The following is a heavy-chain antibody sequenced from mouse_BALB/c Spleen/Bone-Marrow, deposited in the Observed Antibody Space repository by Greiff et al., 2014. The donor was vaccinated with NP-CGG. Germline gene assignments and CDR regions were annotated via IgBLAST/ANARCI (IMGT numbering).Heavy chain of an antibody. CDR3: GKGYGNYDSAIDY. CDR2: INPYNGDT. J-gene: IGHJ4*01. D-gene: IGHD2-10*02. Sequence: EVQLQQSGPELVKPGASVKISCKASGYSFTGYFMNWVKQSHGKSLEWIGRINPYNGDTFYNQKFRGKATLTVDKSSSTAHMELLSLTSEDSAVYYYGKGYGNYDSAIDYWGQGTSVTVSS. V-gene: IGHV1-37*01. CDR1: GYSFTGYF.